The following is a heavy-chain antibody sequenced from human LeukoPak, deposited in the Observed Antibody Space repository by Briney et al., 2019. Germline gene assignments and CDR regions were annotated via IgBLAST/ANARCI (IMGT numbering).Heavy chain of an antibody. V-gene: IGHV3-23*01. CDR1: GFTFSSYA. Sequence: GGSLRLSCAASGFTFSSYAMSWVRQAPGKGLEWVSAISGSGGSTYYADSVKGRFTISRDNSKNTLYLQMNSLRAEDTAVYYCAKVGSYYDFWSGYLSYFGYWGQGTLVTVSS. J-gene: IGHJ4*02. CDR3: AKVGSYYDFWSGYLSYFGY. D-gene: IGHD3-3*01. CDR2: ISGSGGST.